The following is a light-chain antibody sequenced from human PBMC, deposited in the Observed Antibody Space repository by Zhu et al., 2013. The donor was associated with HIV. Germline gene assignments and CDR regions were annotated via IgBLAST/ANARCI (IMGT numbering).Light chain of an antibody. J-gene: IGKJ4*01. CDR1: QSVTNSF. CDR2: GAS. V-gene: IGKV3-20*01. Sequence: ETVLTQSPGTLSLSPGERATLSCRASQSVTNSFLAWYQQKPGQSPRLLIYGASTRATGIPDRFSGSGSGTDFTLTITRLEPEDFAVYYCQQYGSSPLTFGGGTTLELK. CDR3: QQYGSSPLT.